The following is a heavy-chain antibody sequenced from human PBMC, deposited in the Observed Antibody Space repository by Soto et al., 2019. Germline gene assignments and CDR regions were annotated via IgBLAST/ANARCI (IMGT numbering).Heavy chain of an antibody. CDR1: GFTFNKYS. D-gene: IGHD2-8*01. CDR3: AKGLGNAKEV. V-gene: IGHV3-21*04. Sequence: EVRLVESGGGLVKPGGSLRLSCAASGFTFNKYSMNWVRQAPGKGLEWVSSITSKTGDQYYADSVKGRFIISRDNSRNTVYLQMSGLRVEDTAVFHCAKGLGNAKEVWGQGTTVTVSS. CDR2: ITSKTGDQ. J-gene: IGHJ6*02.